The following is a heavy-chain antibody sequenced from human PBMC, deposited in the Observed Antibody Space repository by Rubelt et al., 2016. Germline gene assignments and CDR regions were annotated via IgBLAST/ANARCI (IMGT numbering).Heavy chain of an antibody. D-gene: IGHD6-6*01. Sequence: VRGRFTISRDNAKNSLYLQMNSLRAEDTAVYYCAREGGYSSSGGMDVWGQGTLVTVSS. V-gene: IGHV3-11*05. J-gene: IGHJ4*02. CDR3: AREGGYSSSGGMDV.